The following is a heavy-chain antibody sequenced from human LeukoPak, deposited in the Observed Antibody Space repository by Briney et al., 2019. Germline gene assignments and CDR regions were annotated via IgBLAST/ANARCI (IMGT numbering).Heavy chain of an antibody. CDR1: GGSISSSDW. CDR2: IYHLGST. D-gene: IGHD3-10*01. V-gene: IGHV4-4*02. J-gene: IGHJ4*02. CDR3: ARDHMVRQPL. Sequence: SETLSLTCAVSGGSISSSDWWSWVRQPPGKGLEWIGEIYHLGSTNYNPSLRSRVTISVDKSKNQFSLKMSSVTAADTAVYYCARDHMVRQPLWGQGTLVTVSS.